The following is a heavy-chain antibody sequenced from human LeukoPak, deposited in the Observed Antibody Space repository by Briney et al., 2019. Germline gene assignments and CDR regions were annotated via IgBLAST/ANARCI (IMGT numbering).Heavy chain of an antibody. V-gene: IGHV4-4*02. CDR1: GGSISSSNW. J-gene: IGHJ6*03. CDR2: IYHSGST. D-gene: IGHD5-12*01. Sequence: PSGTLSLTCAVSGGSISSSNWWSWVRQPPGEGLEWIGEIYHSGSTNYNPSLKSRVTISVDKSKNQFSLKLSSVTAADTAVYYCAREVEYSGYYYYYMDVWGKGTTVTVSS. CDR3: AREVEYSGYYYYYMDV.